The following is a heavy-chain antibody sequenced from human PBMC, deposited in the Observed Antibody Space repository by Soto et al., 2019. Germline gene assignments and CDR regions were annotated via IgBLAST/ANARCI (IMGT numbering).Heavy chain of an antibody. CDR3: AREYGNYGPDY. J-gene: IGHJ4*02. Sequence: QVQLVQSGAEVKKPGASVKVSCKASGYTFTTYGIDWVRQAPGQGLEWMGWISGYNGNTNYAQKLQGRVTMTSDTSTNTAYMELRSLRPDDTAVYYCAREYGNYGPDYWGQGTLVTVSS. CDR1: GYTFTTYG. V-gene: IGHV1-18*01. CDR2: ISGYNGNT. D-gene: IGHD4-17*01.